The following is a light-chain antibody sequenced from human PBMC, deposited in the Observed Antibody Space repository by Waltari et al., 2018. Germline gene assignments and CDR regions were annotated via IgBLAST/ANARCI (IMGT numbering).Light chain of an antibody. CDR1: SSDAGGYNF. J-gene: IGLJ2*01. Sequence: QSALTQPASVSGSPGQSITISCPGPSSDAGGYNFVSWYPQHPRKVPKLIIYVVNNRPSGVSNRFSGSKSGNTASLTISGLQAEDEADYYCSSYTSISTGIFGGGTKLTVL. V-gene: IGLV2-14*01. CDR3: SSYTSISTGI. CDR2: VVN.